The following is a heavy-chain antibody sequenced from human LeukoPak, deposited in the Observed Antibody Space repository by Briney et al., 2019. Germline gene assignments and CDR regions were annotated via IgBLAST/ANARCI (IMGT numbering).Heavy chain of an antibody. J-gene: IGHJ4*02. Sequence: GGSLRLSCAASGFTFDDYAMHWVRQAPGKGLEWVSGISWNSGSIGYADSVKGRFTISRDNAKNSLYLQMNSLRAEDTAVYYCARDLQAGYWGQGTLVTVSS. CDR1: GFTFDDYA. CDR3: ARDLQAGY. V-gene: IGHV3-9*01. CDR2: ISWNSGSI.